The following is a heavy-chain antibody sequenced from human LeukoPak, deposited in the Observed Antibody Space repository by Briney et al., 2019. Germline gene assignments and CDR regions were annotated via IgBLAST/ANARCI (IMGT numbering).Heavy chain of an antibody. CDR2: ISFDGSNK. CDR3: AKSVIFGATSYYMDV. V-gene: IGHV3-30*18. Sequence: GGSLRLSCAASGFTFSSYGMHWVRQAPGKGLEWVAVISFDGSNKYYADSVKGRFTISRDNSKNTLYLQMNSLRAEDTAVYYCAKSVIFGATSYYMDVWGKGTTVTVSS. J-gene: IGHJ6*03. CDR1: GFTFSSYG. D-gene: IGHD3-3*01.